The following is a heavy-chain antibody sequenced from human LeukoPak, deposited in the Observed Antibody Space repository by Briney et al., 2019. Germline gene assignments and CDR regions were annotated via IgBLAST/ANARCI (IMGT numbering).Heavy chain of an antibody. CDR3: ARSGYNRFDY. V-gene: IGHV3-30*02. CDR1: GFTFRDYD. D-gene: IGHD5-24*01. Sequence: GGSLRLSCAASGFTFRDYDIHWVRQAPGKGLEWVAFIRSDGSNKIYADSVKGRFTVSRDNSKNTLYLQMISLRAEDTALYYCARSGYNRFDYWGQGTLVTVSS. CDR2: IRSDGSNK. J-gene: IGHJ4*02.